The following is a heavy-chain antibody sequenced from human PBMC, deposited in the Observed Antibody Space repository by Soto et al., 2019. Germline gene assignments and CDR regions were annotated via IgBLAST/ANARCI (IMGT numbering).Heavy chain of an antibody. V-gene: IGHV4-4*07. D-gene: IGHD6-13*01. J-gene: IGHJ5*02. CDR3: GRSSHKESCFDP. Sequence: SETLSPTWTVSGGSVSNFYWNWIRQPAGKGLEWVGRIYSRGSASYNRCLRRGATMSVDTPKNQFSLKVDSVTATERAGYNCGRSSHKESCFDPWGQGTLVTVSS. CDR1: GGSVSNFY. CDR2: IYSRGSA.